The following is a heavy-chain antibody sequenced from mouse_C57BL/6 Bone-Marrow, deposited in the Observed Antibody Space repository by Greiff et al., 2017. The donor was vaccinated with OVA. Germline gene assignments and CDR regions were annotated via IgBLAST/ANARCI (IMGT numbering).Heavy chain of an antibody. CDR2: ISSGGSYT. CDR1: GFTFSSYG. Sequence: EVMLVESGGDLVKPGGSLKLSCAASGFTFSSYGMSWVRQTPDKRLEWVATISSGGSYTYYPDSVKGRFPISRDNAKNTLYLQMISLKSEDTAMYYCASHYGSSLYAMDDWGQGTSVTVSS. D-gene: IGHD1-1*01. J-gene: IGHJ4*01. V-gene: IGHV5-6*01. CDR3: ASHYGSSLYAMDD.